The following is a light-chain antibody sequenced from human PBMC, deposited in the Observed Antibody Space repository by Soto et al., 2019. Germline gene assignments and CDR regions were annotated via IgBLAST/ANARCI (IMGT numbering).Light chain of an antibody. V-gene: IGKV3-15*01. CDR2: GAS. CDR3: QQYNNWPVLT. J-gene: IGKJ4*01. Sequence: EIVMTQSPATLSVSPGERATLSCRASQSVSSNLAWYQQKPGQAPRLLIYGASTRATGIPARFSGSGSGTDFTLTISRLQSEDFAVYYCQQYNNWPVLTFGGGTKVEIK. CDR1: QSVSSN.